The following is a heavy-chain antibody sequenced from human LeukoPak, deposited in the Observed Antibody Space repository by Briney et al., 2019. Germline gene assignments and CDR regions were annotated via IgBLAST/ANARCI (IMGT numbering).Heavy chain of an antibody. J-gene: IGHJ4*02. CDR3: ARPGGGIVATSPDY. Sequence: VKVSCKASGYTFTSYGISWVRQAPGQGLEWMGRVSPYNSNTYYAQKFQGRVTMTRDTSISTAYMELSRLRSDDTAVYYCARPGGGIVATSPDYWGQGTLVTVSS. CDR2: VSPYNSNT. V-gene: IGHV1-18*01. D-gene: IGHD5-12*01. CDR1: GYTFTSYG.